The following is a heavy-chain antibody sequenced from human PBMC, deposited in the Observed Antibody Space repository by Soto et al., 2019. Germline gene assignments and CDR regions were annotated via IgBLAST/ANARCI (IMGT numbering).Heavy chain of an antibody. CDR1: GFTFSSYE. Sequence: GGSLRLSCAASGFTFSSYEMNWVRQAQGKGLEWVSYISSSGSTIYYADSVKGRFTISRDNAKNSLYLQMNSLRAEDTAVYYCAREPTVTGRGGMDVWGQGTTVTVSS. V-gene: IGHV3-48*03. CDR3: AREPTVTGRGGMDV. J-gene: IGHJ6*02. CDR2: ISSSGSTI. D-gene: IGHD4-4*01.